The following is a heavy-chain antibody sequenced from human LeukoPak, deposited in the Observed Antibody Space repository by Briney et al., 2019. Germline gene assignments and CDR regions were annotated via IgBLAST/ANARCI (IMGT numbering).Heavy chain of an antibody. V-gene: IGHV1-46*01. D-gene: IGHD3-10*01. CDR2: INPSGGST. CDR1: GYTFTSYY. CDR3: ARGTFGDDEGVSVFDY. Sequence: ASVKVSCKASGYTFTSYYMHWVRQAPGQGLEWMGIINPSGGSTSYAQKFQGRVTMTRDTSTSTVYMELSSLRSEDTAVYYCARGTFGDDEGVSVFDYWGQGTLVTVSS. J-gene: IGHJ4*02.